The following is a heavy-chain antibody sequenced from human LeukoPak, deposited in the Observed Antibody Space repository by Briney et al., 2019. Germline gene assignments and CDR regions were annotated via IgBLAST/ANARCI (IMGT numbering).Heavy chain of an antibody. D-gene: IGHD6-19*01. V-gene: IGHV3-9*01. CDR3: AKDKGRAVAGTGF. CDR2: ISWYSGCI. Sequence: GGGLRLSCAASGVTFDVYAMHWGRQAPGEGLGRGSCISWYSGCIGYPDSVKGRFTHSRDHAQNSLYLQMNSLRAEDAGLHYCAKDKGRAVAGTGFWGQGTLVIVSS. J-gene: IGHJ4*02. CDR1: GVTFDVYA.